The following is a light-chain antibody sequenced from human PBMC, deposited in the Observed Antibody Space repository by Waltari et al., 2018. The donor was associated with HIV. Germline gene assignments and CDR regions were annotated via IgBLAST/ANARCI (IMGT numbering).Light chain of an antibody. CDR2: EVS. Sequence: QSALTQPASVSGSPGQSITISCTGTSSDVGGYNYVSWYQQHPGKATKLMIYEVSNRPSGVSNRVSGSQSCNTAYLTISGLQAEDEADYYCSSYTSSSTLGVFGGGTKLTVL. J-gene: IGLJ3*02. V-gene: IGLV2-14*01. CDR1: SSDVGGYNY. CDR3: SSYTSSSTLGV.